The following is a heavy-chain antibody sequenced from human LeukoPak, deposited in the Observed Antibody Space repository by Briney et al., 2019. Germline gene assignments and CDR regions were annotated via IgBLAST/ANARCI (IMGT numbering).Heavy chain of an antibody. CDR3: AREDELGAFDS. J-gene: IGHJ4*02. V-gene: IGHV3-23*01. CDR1: GFTFSSYV. D-gene: IGHD7-27*01. Sequence: GGSLRLSCAASGFTFSSYVMSWVRQAPGKGLEWVSSLSGSGAGTHYADSVKGRFTISRDNSKNTLYLQMNSLRAEDTAIYYCAREDELGAFDSWGQGTLVTVSS. CDR2: LSGSGAGT.